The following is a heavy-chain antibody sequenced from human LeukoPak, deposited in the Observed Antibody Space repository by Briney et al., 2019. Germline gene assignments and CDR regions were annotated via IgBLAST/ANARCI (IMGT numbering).Heavy chain of an antibody. CDR2: IKQDGSEK. Sequence: PGGSLRLSCVASGFTFSNYWMSWVRQAPGKGPGWVASIKQDGSEKFYVDSVKGRFTISKDNAKNSLYLQMNSLRAEDTAVYYCAREDHSKYEYWGQGTPVTVSS. J-gene: IGHJ4*02. CDR3: AREDHSKYEY. V-gene: IGHV3-7*01. CDR1: GFTFSNYW. D-gene: IGHD4-11*01.